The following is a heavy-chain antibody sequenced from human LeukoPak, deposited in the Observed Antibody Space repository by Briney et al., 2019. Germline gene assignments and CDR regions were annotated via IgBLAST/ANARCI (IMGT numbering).Heavy chain of an antibody. D-gene: IGHD3-10*01. Sequence: SVKVSCKASGYTFTGFFMHWVRQAPGQGLEWMGWINPNSGATNFAQKFQGRVTMTRDTSISTAYMELTRLRSDDTAVYYCASLGDYYGSGSHAPFDYWGQGTLVTVSS. J-gene: IGHJ4*02. CDR1: GYTFTGFF. CDR3: ASLGDYYGSGSHAPFDY. V-gene: IGHV1-2*02. CDR2: INPNSGAT.